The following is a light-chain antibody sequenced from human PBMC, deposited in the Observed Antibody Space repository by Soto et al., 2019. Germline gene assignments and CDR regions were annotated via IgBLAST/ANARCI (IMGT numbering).Light chain of an antibody. Sequence: ESVLSQSPGSLSLSPGERATLSCRASQSVSSNYLARYQHKPAQAPRLLIYGASSRATGIPGRFSGSGSGTDFTLTITRLEPEDFAVYYCQHYGNSLSITFGQGTRLEIK. V-gene: IGKV3-20*01. CDR3: QHYGNSLSIT. J-gene: IGKJ5*01. CDR2: GAS. CDR1: QSVSSNY.